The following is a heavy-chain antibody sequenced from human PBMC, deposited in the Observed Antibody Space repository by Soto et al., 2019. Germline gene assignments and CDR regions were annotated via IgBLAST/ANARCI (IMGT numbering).Heavy chain of an antibody. CDR1: GFSLSSPAVG. J-gene: IGHJ4*02. CDR3: AHGSGWLSDY. V-gene: IGHV2-5*02. Sequence: QITLKESGPTLVKPTQTLTLTCTFSGFSLSSPAVGVNWIRQPPGKALEWLALIYWDDDKQYSPSLRSRLTITKDTYKNPVVLTMTNMDPVDTAKYYCAHGSGWLSDYWGQGTLVTVSS. CDR2: IYWDDDK. D-gene: IGHD6-19*01.